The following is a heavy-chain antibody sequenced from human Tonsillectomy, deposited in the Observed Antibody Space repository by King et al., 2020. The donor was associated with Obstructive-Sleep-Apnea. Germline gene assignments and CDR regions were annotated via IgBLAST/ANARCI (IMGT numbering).Heavy chain of an antibody. Sequence: VQLVESGGGLVQPGGSLRLSCAASGLTFSSYSMNWVRQAPGKGLEWVSYIGSLNIITIYYADSVKCRFTISRDNAKNSLYLQMNTLRAEDTAVYYCATARLGYWGQGTVVTVSS. CDR1: GLTFSSYS. J-gene: IGHJ4*02. V-gene: IGHV3-48*04. CDR2: IGSLNIITI. D-gene: IGHD2-21*02. CDR3: ATARLGY.